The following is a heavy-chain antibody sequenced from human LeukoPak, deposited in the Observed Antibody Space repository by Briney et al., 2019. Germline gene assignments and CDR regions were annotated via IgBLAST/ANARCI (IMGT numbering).Heavy chain of an antibody. CDR3: AAGPYGGNTPFDY. J-gene: IGHJ4*02. Sequence: GGSLRLSCAASGFTFSSYAMSWVRQAPGRGLEWVSSLSPSGASIYYADSVKGRFTISRDNSKNTLYLQMNNLRAEDTALYYCAAGPYGGNTPFDYWGPGTLVTIPS. CDR1: GFTFSSYA. D-gene: IGHD4-23*01. V-gene: IGHV3-23*01. CDR2: LSPSGASI.